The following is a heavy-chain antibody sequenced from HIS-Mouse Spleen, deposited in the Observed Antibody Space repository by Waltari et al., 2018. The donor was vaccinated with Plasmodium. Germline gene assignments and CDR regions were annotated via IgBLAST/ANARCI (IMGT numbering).Heavy chain of an antibody. CDR2: MKSDGVSA. CDR3: ARTIAVVGTGDALDI. J-gene: IGHJ3*02. V-gene: IGHV3-74*01. CDR1: GFTFSSYW. Sequence: EVQLVESGGGLVQPGGSLRLSCAASGFTFSSYWMHWVRQSPVNGLVCASRMKSDGVSARYADSVKGRFTISRDNAKNTLYLQRNSLRAEDTAVYYCARTIAVVGTGDALDIWGQGTMVTVSS. D-gene: IGHD6-13*01.